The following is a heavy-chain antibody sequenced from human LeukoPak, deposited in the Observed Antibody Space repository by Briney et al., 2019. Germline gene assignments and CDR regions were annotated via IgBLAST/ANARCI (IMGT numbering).Heavy chain of an antibody. Sequence: GESLKISCKGSGYSFTNYWIGWVRQMPGKGLEWMGIIYPGDSDTRYSPSFQGQVTISADKSISTAYLQWSSLKASDTAMYYCARHLTMTTVVNWFDPWGQGTLVTVSS. D-gene: IGHD4-23*01. CDR1: GYSFTNYW. CDR3: ARHLTMTTVVNWFDP. CDR2: IYPGDSDT. J-gene: IGHJ5*02. V-gene: IGHV5-51*01.